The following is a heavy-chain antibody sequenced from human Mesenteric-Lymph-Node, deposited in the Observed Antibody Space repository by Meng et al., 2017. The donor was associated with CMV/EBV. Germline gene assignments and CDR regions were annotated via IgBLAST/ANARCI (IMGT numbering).Heavy chain of an antibody. Sequence: GESLKISCAASGFTFNSYWMSWVRQAPGKGLEWVANIKQDGSEKYYVDSVKGRSTISRDNAKNSLYLQINSLRAEDTAMYYCARVGPTLTRDYYFYYGMDVWGQGTTVTVSS. CDR3: ARVGPTLTRDYYFYYGMDV. J-gene: IGHJ6*02. CDR2: IKQDGSEK. CDR1: GFTFNSYW. V-gene: IGHV3-7*01. D-gene: IGHD4-11*01.